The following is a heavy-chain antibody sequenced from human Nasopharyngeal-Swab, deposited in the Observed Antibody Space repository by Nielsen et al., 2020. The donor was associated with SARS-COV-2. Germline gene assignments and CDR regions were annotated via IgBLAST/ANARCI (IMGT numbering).Heavy chain of an antibody. CDR1: GYTLINND. CDR3: ASGTYYTGMDV. D-gene: IGHD3-3*01. V-gene: IGHV1-8*01. CDR2: MNPNSETT. J-gene: IGHJ6*02. Sequence: ASVKVSCKTSGYTLINNDIHWVRQATGQGLEWMGWMNPNSETTGSAQKFQGRVTMTWDTSIRTVYMELSSLRSEDTAVYYCASGTYYTGMDVWGQGTRSPSP.